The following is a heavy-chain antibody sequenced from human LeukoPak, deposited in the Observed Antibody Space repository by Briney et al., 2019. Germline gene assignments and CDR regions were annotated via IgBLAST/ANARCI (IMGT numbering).Heavy chain of an antibody. CDR1: GFTFSSYS. CDR2: ISSSSSYI. CDR3: ARDGSKKLGFDS. V-gene: IGHV3-21*01. D-gene: IGHD2-2*01. J-gene: IGHJ4*02. Sequence: GGSLRLSCAASGFTFSSYSMNWVRQAPGKGLEWVSSISSSSSYIYYADSVKGRFTISRDNAKNSLYLQMNSLRAEDTAVYYCARDGSKKLGFDSWGQGTLVTVSS.